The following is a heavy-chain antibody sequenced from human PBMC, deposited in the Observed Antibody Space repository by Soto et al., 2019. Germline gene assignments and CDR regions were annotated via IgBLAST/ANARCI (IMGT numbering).Heavy chain of an antibody. CDR1: GGTFSSYA. V-gene: IGHV1-69*06. CDR2: IIPIFGTA. J-gene: IGHJ6*02. CDR3: ARDPGHSSGWPSYYYYYGMDV. Sequence: ASVKVSCKASGGTFSSYAISWVRQAPGQGLEWMGGIIPIFGTANYAQKFQGRVTITADKSTSTAYMELSSLRSEDTAVYYCARDPGHSSGWPSYYYYYGMDVWGQGTTVTVSS. D-gene: IGHD6-19*01.